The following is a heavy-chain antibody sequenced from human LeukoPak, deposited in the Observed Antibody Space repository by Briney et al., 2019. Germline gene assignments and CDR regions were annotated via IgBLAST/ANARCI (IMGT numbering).Heavy chain of an antibody. CDR2: IKQDGSEK. D-gene: IGHD3-16*01. Sequence: GGSLRLSCVASGFTFSRYWMGWVRQLPGRGLELVAKIKQDGSEKNYVDPVKGRFTFSRDNAKNSVYLQMNSLRAEDTAVYYCARDDYLGYWGRGTLVTVSS. CDR1: GFTFSRYW. V-gene: IGHV3-7*05. CDR3: ARDDYLGY. J-gene: IGHJ4*02.